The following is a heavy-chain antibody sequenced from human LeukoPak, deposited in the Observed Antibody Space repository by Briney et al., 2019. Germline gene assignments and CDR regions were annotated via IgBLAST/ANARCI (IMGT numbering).Heavy chain of an antibody. CDR2: ISSSSTTI. Sequence: PGGSLRLSCAASGFPFSAYSLNWVRQAPGKGLEWVSYISSSSTTIYYADSVKGRFTISRDNSKNMVYLQMSSLRADDSAVYYCSRIKYGGNSGYHFDFWGQGTLVTVSS. J-gene: IGHJ4*02. CDR3: SRIKYGGNSGYHFDF. CDR1: GFPFSAYS. V-gene: IGHV3-48*01. D-gene: IGHD4-23*01.